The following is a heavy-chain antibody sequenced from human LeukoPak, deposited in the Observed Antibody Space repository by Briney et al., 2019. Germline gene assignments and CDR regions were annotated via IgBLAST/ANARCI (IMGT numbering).Heavy chain of an antibody. CDR1: GFTFSSYA. D-gene: IGHD4-11*01. CDR3: ARGLPPVMKYYFDY. J-gene: IGHJ4*02. CDR2: ISYDGNNE. V-gene: IGHV3-30-3*01. Sequence: PGRSLRLSCAASGFTFSSYAMHWVRQAPGKGLEWLAAISYDGNNEYYADSVKGRFTISRDNSKNTLYLQMNSLRAEDTAMYYCARGLPPVMKYYFDYWGQGTLVTVSS.